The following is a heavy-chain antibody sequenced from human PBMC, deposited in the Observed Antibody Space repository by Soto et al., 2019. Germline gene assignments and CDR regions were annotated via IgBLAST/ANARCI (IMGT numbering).Heavy chain of an antibody. D-gene: IGHD6-13*01. CDR3: AKDPEYSSSLSRSYYYGMDV. Sequence: VGSLRLSCAASGFTFSSYGMHWVRQAPGKGLEWVAVISYDGSNKYYADSVKGRFTISRDNSKNTLYLQMNSLRAEDTAVYYCAKDPEYSSSLSRSYYYGMDVWGQGTTVTVSS. J-gene: IGHJ6*02. V-gene: IGHV3-30*18. CDR1: GFTFSSYG. CDR2: ISYDGSNK.